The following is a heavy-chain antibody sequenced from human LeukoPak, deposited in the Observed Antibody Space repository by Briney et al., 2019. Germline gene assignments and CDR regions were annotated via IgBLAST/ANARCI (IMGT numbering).Heavy chain of an antibody. CDR1: GYTFTGYY. J-gene: IGHJ6*02. Sequence: AASVTVSCKASGYTFTGYYIHWVRQAPGQGLEWMGWINPNSGATKFAQKFQGWVTLTRDASISTAYMELTRLRSDDTAVYYCARDTHPPIVGGKGMDVWGQGTTVTVSS. CDR3: ARDTHPPIVGGKGMDV. V-gene: IGHV1-2*04. D-gene: IGHD1-26*01. CDR2: INPNSGAT.